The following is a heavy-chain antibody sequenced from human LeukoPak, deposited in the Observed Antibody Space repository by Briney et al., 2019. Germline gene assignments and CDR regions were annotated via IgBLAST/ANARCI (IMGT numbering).Heavy chain of an antibody. D-gene: IGHD6-13*01. J-gene: IGHJ6*03. CDR2: ISSSSYI. V-gene: IGHV3-21*04. Sequence: GGSLRLSCAASGFTFSSYSMNWVRQAPGKGLEWVSSISSSSYIYYADSVKGRFTISRDNAKNSLYLQMNSLRAEDTAVYYCAEALSGYNSRLYYFYYMDVWGKGTTVTVSS. CDR1: GFTFSSYS. CDR3: AEALSGYNSRLYYFYYMDV.